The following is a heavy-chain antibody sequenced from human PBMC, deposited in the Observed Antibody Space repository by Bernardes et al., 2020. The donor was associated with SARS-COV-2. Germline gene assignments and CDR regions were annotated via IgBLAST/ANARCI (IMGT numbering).Heavy chain of an antibody. D-gene: IGHD2-2*01. CDR1: GGSISSNY. J-gene: IGHJ5*02. V-gene: IGHV4-59*01. Sequence: SETLSLTCTVSGGSISSNYWSWIRQAPGTGLEWIGNFYSSGSTHYNPSLNSRVTISVDMSKNQFSLKLSSVTTADTAVYYCARGGTSSIWFDPWGQGTLVTVSS. CDR2: FYSSGST. CDR3: ARGGTSSIWFDP.